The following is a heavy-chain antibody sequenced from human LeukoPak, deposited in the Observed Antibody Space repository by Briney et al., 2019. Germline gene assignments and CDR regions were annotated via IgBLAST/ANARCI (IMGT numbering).Heavy chain of an antibody. J-gene: IGHJ3*02. CDR1: GLTFTGYS. Sequence: GGSLGFSCAASGLTFTGYSLNGFGKAPGPGREGVSSFSESGRYIYFRASLKGRFTVSRDNAENSLYLQMNGLRVEDTAVYYCARGHSGSYQRTDAFDIWGRGTLVTVSS. CDR2: FSESGRYI. CDR3: ARGHSGSYQRTDAFDI. D-gene: IGHD1-26*01. V-gene: IGHV3-21*01.